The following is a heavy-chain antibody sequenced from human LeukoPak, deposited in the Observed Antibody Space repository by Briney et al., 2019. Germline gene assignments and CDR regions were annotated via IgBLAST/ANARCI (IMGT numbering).Heavy chain of an antibody. J-gene: IGHJ4*02. D-gene: IGHD6-13*01. CDR3: AKGRVRDSSWAPLDY. V-gene: IGHV3-23*01. Sequence: PGASLRLSCAASGFTFSSYAMSWVRQAPGKGLEWVSAISGSGGSTYYADSVKGRFTISRDNSRNTLYLQMNSLRAEDTAVYYCAKGRVRDSSWAPLDYWGQGTLVTVSS. CDR1: GFTFSSYA. CDR2: ISGSGGST.